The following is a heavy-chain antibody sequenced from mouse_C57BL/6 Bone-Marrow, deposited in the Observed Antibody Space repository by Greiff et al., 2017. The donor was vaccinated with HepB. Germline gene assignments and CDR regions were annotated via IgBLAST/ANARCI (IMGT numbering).Heavy chain of an antibody. CDR1: GYTFTSYG. J-gene: IGHJ1*03. CDR3: ARRGYYGSSPYWYFDV. Sequence: VQLQQSGAELARPGASVKLSCKASGYTFTSYGISWVKQSTGQGLEWIGEIYPRSGNTYYNEKFKGKATLAADKSSSTAYMELRSLTSEDSAVYVCARRGYYGSSPYWYFDVWGTGTTVTVSS. CDR2: IYPRSGNT. V-gene: IGHV1-81*01. D-gene: IGHD1-1*01.